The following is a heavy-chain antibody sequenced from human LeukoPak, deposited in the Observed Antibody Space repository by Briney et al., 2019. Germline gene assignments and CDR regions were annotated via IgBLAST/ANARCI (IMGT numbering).Heavy chain of an antibody. CDR3: ARENFKYNYANHFDY. D-gene: IGHD5-18*01. CDR2: ISSSRSTSSI. J-gene: IGHJ4*02. CDR1: GFTFSSYN. Sequence: GGSLRLSCAASGFTFSSYNMNWVRQAPGKGLEWFSYISSSRSTSSIDYADSVKGRFTISRDNAKNSLYLQMNSLRAEDTAVYYCARENFKYNYANHFDYWGQGTLVTVSS. V-gene: IGHV3-48*01.